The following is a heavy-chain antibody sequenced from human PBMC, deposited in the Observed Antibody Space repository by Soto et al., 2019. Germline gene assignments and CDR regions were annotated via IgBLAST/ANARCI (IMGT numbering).Heavy chain of an antibody. D-gene: IGHD5-18*01. CDR1: GXTFSSYS. V-gene: IGHV3-23*01. CDR3: AKLQAYSFGPGAYFDS. Sequence: GSLRLSCAASGXTFSSYSMSWVRQAPGKGLELVSAIIGSGGSTDYVDSVKGRFNISRDYSKSTLYLQMNSLRADETAVYYCAKLQAYSFGPGAYFDSWGQGTLFTVSS. CDR2: IIGSGGST. J-gene: IGHJ4*02.